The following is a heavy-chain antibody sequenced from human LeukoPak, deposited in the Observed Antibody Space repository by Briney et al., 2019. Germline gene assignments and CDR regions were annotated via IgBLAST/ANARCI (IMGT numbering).Heavy chain of an antibody. J-gene: IGHJ4*02. CDR2: IRYDGSNK. D-gene: IGHD3-3*01. CDR1: GFTFSSYG. Sequence: GGSLRLSCAASGFTFSSYGMHWVRQAPGKGLEWVAFIRYDGSNKYYADSVKGRFTISRDNSKNTLYLQMNSLRAEDTAVYYCAGEIADFWSGYSAVPFDYWGQGTLVTVSS. CDR3: AGEIADFWSGYSAVPFDY. V-gene: IGHV3-30*02.